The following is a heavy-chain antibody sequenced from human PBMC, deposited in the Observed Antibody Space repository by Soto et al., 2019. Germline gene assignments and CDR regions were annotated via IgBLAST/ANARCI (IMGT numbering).Heavy chain of an antibody. D-gene: IGHD3-16*02. J-gene: IGHJ4*02. CDR2: ISGSGGST. CDR3: AKAQAYYDYIWGSYRLSFVFDY. Sequence: GGSLRLSCAASGFTFSSYAMSWVRQAPGKGLEWVSAISGSGGSTYYADSVKGRFTISRDNSKNTLYLQMNSLRAEDTAVYYCAKAQAYYDYIWGSYRLSFVFDYWGQGTLVTVSS. V-gene: IGHV3-23*01. CDR1: GFTFSSYA.